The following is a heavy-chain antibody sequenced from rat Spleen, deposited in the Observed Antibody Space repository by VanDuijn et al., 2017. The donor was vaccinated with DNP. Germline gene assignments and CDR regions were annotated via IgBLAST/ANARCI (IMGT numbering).Heavy chain of an antibody. CDR2: IIYDGSST. D-gene: IGHD1-8*01. Sequence: EVQLVESGGGLVQPGRSLKLSCAASGFTFSNYGMAWVRRAPTKGLGWVATIIYDGSSTYYRDSVKGRFVISKDNAKNTGYLQMSNLRSEDTAMYYCASGTPVATYNWFAYWGQGTLVTVSS. CDR1: GFTFSNYG. J-gene: IGHJ3*01. CDR3: ASGTPVATYNWFAY. V-gene: IGHV5-29*01.